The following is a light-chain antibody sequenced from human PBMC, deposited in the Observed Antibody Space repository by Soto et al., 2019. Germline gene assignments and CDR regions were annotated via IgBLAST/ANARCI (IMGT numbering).Light chain of an antibody. V-gene: IGLV2-14*01. CDR3: SSYTSSSTLV. Sequence: QSVLTQPASVSGSPGQSITISCTGTSSDVGGYNYVSWYQQHPGKAPKLMIYDVSNRPSGVSNRFSGSKSGNTTSLTISGLQADDESDYYCSSYTSSSTLVFGTGTKVTV. CDR2: DVS. J-gene: IGLJ1*01. CDR1: SSDVGGYNY.